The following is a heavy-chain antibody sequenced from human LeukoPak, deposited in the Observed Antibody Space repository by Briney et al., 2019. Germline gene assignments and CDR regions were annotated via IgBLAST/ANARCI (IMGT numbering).Heavy chain of an antibody. V-gene: IGHV4-59*01. J-gene: IGHJ4*02. D-gene: IGHD6-13*01. CDR3: ARERYSSSWYVPDY. CDR1: GGSISSYY. CDR2: IYYSGST. Sequence: PAETLSLTCTVSGGSISSYYWSWIRQPPGKGLEWIGYIYYSGSTNYNPSLKSRVTTSVDTSKNQFSLKLSSVIAADTAVYYCARERYSSSWYVPDYWGQGTLVTVSS.